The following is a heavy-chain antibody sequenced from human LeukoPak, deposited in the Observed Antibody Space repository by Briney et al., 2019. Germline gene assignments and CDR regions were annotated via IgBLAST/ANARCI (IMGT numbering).Heavy chain of an antibody. CDR2: VGGSGGNI. CDR1: GFTFSSYA. V-gene: IGHV3-23*01. D-gene: IGHD6-13*01. CDR3: AKDGAMAAAGYYFDY. J-gene: IGHJ4*02. Sequence: GGSLRLSCAASGFTFSSYAMSCVRQAPGKGREGVSAVGGSGGNIYYADSVKGRFTTSRDNSRNTLYLQMNSLRTEDTAVYYCAKDGAMAAAGYYFDYWGQGTPVTVSS.